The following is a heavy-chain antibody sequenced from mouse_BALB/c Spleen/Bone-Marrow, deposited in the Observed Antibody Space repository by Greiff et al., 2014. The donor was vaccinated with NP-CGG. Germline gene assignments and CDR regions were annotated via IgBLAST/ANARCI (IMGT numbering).Heavy chain of an antibody. CDR3: ARPGGNYVLYAMDY. V-gene: IGHV1-14*01. Sequence: VHVKQSGPELVKPGASVKMSCKASGYTFTSYVMHWVKQKPGQGLEWIGYINPYNDGTKYNEKFKGKATLTSDKSSSTAYMELSSLTSEDSAVYYCARPGGNYVLYAMDYWGQGTSVTVSS. CDR2: INPYNDGT. J-gene: IGHJ4*01. D-gene: IGHD2-1*01. CDR1: GYTFTSYV.